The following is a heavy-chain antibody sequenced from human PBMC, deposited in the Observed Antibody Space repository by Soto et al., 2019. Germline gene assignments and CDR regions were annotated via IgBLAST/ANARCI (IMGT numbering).Heavy chain of an antibody. CDR2: ISAYNGNT. J-gene: IGHJ4*02. D-gene: IGHD6-13*01. CDR3: ARDWAAAGPFDY. CDR1: GYTFTSYG. Sequence: ASVKVSCKASGYTFTSYGISWVRQAPGQGPEWMGWISAYNGNTNYAQKLQGRVTMTTDTSTSTAYMELRSLRSDDTAVYCCARDWAAAGPFDYWGQGTLVTVSS. V-gene: IGHV1-18*01.